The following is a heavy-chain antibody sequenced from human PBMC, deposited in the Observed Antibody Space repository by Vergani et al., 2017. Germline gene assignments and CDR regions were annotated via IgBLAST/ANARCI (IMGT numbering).Heavy chain of an antibody. V-gene: IGHV3-15*01. CDR3: AKSGSGWRGDYFDY. CDR1: GFTFSNAW. J-gene: IGHJ4*02. CDR2: IKSKTDGGTT. Sequence: EVQLVESGGGLVKPGGSLRLSCAASGFTFSNAWMSWVRQAPGKGLEWVGRIKSKTDGGTTDYAAPVKGRFTISRDDSKNTLYLQMNSLKTEDTAVYYCAKSGSGWRGDYFDYWGQGTLVTVSS. D-gene: IGHD6-19*01.